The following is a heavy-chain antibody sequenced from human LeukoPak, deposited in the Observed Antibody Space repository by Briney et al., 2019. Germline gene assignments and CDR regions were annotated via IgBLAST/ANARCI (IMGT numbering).Heavy chain of an antibody. Sequence: GGSLRLSCAASGFTVSSNSMTWVRQAPGKGLEWVSVIYSGGSTYYADSVKGRFTISRDNSKNTLYLQMNSLRAEDTAVYYCARDGLRGYSYGYDYWGQGTLVTVSS. J-gene: IGHJ4*02. D-gene: IGHD5-18*01. V-gene: IGHV3-66*01. CDR2: IYSGGST. CDR3: ARDGLRGYSYGYDY. CDR1: GFTVSSNS.